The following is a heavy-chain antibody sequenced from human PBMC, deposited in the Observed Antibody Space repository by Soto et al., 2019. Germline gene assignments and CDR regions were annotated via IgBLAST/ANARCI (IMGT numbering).Heavy chain of an antibody. CDR2: IIPMFGKP. J-gene: IGHJ6*02. CDR3: ARSMETNYVDWMDV. CDR1: GGTFRSYA. Sequence: QVQLVQSGAEVREPGSSVKVSCEASGGTFRSYAINWVRQAPGQGLEGMGGIIPMFGKPNYAEKFLGIVTISADESTRTAYMEVTMLTSEGTAVYYCARSMETNYVDWMDVWGLGTTVTVSS. D-gene: IGHD3-16*01. V-gene: IGHV1-69*01.